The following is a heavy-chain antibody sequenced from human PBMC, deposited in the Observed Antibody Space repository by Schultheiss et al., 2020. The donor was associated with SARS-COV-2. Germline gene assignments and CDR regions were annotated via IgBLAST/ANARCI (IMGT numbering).Heavy chain of an antibody. CDR3: ARGLRSGYRTVDY. CDR2: ISSNGGST. Sequence: GGSLRLSCSASGFTFSSYAMHWVRQAPGKGLEYVSAISSNGGSTYYADSVKGRFTISRDNSKNTLYLQKNSLRAEDTAVYYCARGLRSGYRTVDYWGQGTLVTVSS. V-gene: IGHV3-64*04. CDR1: GFTFSSYA. D-gene: IGHD3-3*01. J-gene: IGHJ4*02.